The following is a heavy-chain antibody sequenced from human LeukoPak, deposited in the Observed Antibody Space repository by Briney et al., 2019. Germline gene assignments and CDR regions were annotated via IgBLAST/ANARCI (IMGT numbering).Heavy chain of an antibody. V-gene: IGHV3-23*01. J-gene: IGHJ4*02. CDR1: GFTFSSYG. CDR3: AKVSYDILTGWYYFDY. D-gene: IGHD3-9*01. CDR2: ISGSGGST. Sequence: GGSLRLSCAASGFTFSSYGMSWVRQAPGKGLEWVSAISGSGGSTYYADSVKGRFTISRDNSKNTLYLQMNSLRAEDTAVYYCAKVSYDILTGWYYFDYWGQGTLVTVSS.